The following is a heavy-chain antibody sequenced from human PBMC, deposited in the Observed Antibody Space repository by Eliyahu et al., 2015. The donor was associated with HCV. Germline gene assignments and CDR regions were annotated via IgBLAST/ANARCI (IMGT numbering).Heavy chain of an antibody. CDR1: GFXXXKXW. J-gene: IGHJ6*03. CDR2: IKSKTDGGTT. CDR3: TTGAPGGFDYYLDI. D-gene: IGHD3-10*01. Sequence: EVQLVESGGGLVKPGGSLRLXCAASGFXXXKXWMXWVRQAPGKGXEWIGRIKSKTDGGTTDYAAPVKGRFTISRDDSKSTLYLQMNSLKTEDTAVYYCTTGAPGGFDYYLDIWGQGTTVTVSS. V-gene: IGHV3-15*01.